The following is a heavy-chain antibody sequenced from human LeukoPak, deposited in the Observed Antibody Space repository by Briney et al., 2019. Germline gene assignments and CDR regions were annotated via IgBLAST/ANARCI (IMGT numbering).Heavy chain of an antibody. CDR3: ARFLGKIGYCSSTSCRTGYYFDY. CDR1: GGSFSGYY. CDR2: INHSGST. Sequence: SETLSLTCAVYGGSFSGYYWSWIRQPPGKGLEWIGEINHSGSTNYNPSLKSRVTISVDTSKNQFSLKRSSVTAADTAVYYCARFLGKIGYCSSTSCRTGYYFDYWGQGTLVTVSS. D-gene: IGHD2-2*01. J-gene: IGHJ4*02. V-gene: IGHV4-34*01.